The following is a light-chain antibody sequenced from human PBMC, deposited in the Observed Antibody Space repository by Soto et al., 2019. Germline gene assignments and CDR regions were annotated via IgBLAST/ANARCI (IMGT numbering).Light chain of an antibody. Sequence: QSVLTQPPSASGTPGQRVTISCSGSSSNIGSNYVYWYQQLPGTAPKVLIYDNNNRPSGVPDRFSGSKSGTSASLAITGLQAEDEADYYCHSYDVSLSGPVFGGGTKLTVL. CDR2: DNN. CDR3: HSYDVSLSGPV. J-gene: IGLJ2*01. CDR1: SSNIGSNY. V-gene: IGLV1-47*02.